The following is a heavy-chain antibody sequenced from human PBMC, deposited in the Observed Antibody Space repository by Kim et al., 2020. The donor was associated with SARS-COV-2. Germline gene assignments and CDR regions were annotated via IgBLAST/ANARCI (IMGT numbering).Heavy chain of an antibody. D-gene: IGHD3-3*01. J-gene: IGHJ6*02. V-gene: IGHV4-31*02. Sequence: RVTISVDTSKNQFSLKLSSVTAADTAVYYCARDLRDFWSGYQYYYYGMDVWGQGTTVTVSS. CDR3: ARDLRDFWSGYQYYYYGMDV.